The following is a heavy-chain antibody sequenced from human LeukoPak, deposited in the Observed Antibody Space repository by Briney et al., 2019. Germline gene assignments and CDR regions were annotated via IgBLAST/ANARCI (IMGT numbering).Heavy chain of an antibody. D-gene: IGHD4-17*01. V-gene: IGHV3-23*01. CDR2: ISGAGGTA. J-gene: IGHJ3*02. CDR1: GFTFSSYA. Sequence: GGSLRLSCAASGFTFSSYAMMWLRQAPGKGLEWVSAISGAGGTALYADSVKGRFTISRDNSKNTLYLQMTSLRVEDTAVYYCARDPNGDYIGAFEIWGQGTMVTVSS. CDR3: ARDPNGDYIGAFEI.